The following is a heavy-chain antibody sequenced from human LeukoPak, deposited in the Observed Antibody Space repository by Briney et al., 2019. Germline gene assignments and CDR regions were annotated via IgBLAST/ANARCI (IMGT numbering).Heavy chain of an antibody. V-gene: IGHV4-59*01. CDR2: IYYSGSA. D-gene: IGHD6-13*01. CDR1: GGSISSYY. Sequence: PSETLSLTCTVSGGSISSYYWSWIRQPPGKGLEWIGYIYYSGSAIYNPSLKSRVTISVDTSESQFSLNLSSVTAADTAVYYCARLGYSSSWYVFDYWGQGTLVTVSS. J-gene: IGHJ4*02. CDR3: ARLGYSSSWYVFDY.